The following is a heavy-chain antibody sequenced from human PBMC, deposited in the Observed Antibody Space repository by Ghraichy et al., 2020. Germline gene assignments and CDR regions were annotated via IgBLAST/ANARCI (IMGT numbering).Heavy chain of an antibody. V-gene: IGHV4-34*01. CDR2: INHSGST. J-gene: IGHJ4*02. CDR3: ARDGMDY. CDR1: GESFSGYY. Sequence: GSLRLSCAVYGESFSGYYWSWIRQPPGKGLEWIGEINHSGSTNYNPSLKSRVTISVATSKNQFSLKLSSVTAADTAVYYCARDGMDYWGQGTLVTVSS.